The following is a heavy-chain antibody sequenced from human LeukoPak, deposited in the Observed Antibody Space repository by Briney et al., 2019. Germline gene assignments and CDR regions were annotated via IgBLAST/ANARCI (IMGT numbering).Heavy chain of an antibody. CDR3: VRYSSSLGWFDP. V-gene: IGHV4-39*01. CDR2: ARYSGTT. Sequence: PSETLSLTCTVSGGSISSSTYYWGWICQPPGTGLEWVGIARYSGTTYYNPSLKSRVTISVDTSKTQFSLKLTSVTAIDTAVYYCVRYSSSLGWFDPWGQGTLVTVSS. J-gene: IGHJ5*02. CDR1: GGSISSSTYY. D-gene: IGHD6-13*01.